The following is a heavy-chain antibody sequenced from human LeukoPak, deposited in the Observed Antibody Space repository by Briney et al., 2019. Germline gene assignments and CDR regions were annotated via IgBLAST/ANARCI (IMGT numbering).Heavy chain of an antibody. CDR1: GFTFSSYG. Sequence: GGSLRLSCAASGFTFSSYGMHWVRQAPGKGLEWVAVISYDGSNKYYADSVKGRFTISRDNSKNTLYLQMNSLRAEDTAVYYCAKGKLRLDYWGQGTLVTVSS. V-gene: IGHV3-30*18. J-gene: IGHJ4*02. D-gene: IGHD4-17*01. CDR2: ISYDGSNK. CDR3: AKGKLRLDY.